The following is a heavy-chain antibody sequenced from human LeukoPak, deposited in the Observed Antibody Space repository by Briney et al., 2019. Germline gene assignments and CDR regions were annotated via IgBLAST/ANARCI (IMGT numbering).Heavy chain of an antibody. CDR3: AKRGVEMSAVRPDNWLDP. CDR1: GGSISTHY. V-gene: IGHV4-59*08. CDR2: ISYSGST. D-gene: IGHD5-24*01. J-gene: IGHJ5*02. Sequence: SETLSLTCSVSGGSISTHYYNWIRQSPGKGLEWIGRISYSGSTNYNPSLRSRVTISIDTSKNQFSLRLTSVTAADTAVYYCAKRGVEMSAVRPDNWLDPWGQGTLVTVSS.